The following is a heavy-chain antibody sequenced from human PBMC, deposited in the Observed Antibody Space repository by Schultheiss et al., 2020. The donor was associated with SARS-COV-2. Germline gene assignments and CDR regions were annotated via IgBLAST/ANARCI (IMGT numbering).Heavy chain of an antibody. CDR3: ARSYSSSVKPFDP. D-gene: IGHD6-6*01. V-gene: IGHV4-61*01. Sequence: SETLSLTCTVSGGSVSSGSYYWSWIRQPPGKGLEWIGYIYYSGSTYYNPSLKSRVTISVDTSKNQFSLQLNSVTPEDTAVYYCARSYSSSVKPFDPWGQGTLVTVSS. CDR1: GGSVSSGSYY. CDR2: IYYSGST. J-gene: IGHJ5*02.